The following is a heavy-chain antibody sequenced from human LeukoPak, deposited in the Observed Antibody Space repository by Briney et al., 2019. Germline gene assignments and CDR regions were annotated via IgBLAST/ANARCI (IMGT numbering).Heavy chain of an antibody. CDR3: ARDVGGSSGYDAFDI. J-gene: IGHJ3*02. V-gene: IGHV7-4-1*02. CDR1: GYTFINYG. CDR2: INTNTGNP. D-gene: IGHD2-15*01. Sequence: ASVKVSCKTSGYTFINYGINWVRQAPGQGLEWMGWINTNTGNPTYAQGFTGRFVFSLDTSVSTAYLQISSLKAEDTAVYYCARDVGGSSGYDAFDIWGQGTMVTVSS.